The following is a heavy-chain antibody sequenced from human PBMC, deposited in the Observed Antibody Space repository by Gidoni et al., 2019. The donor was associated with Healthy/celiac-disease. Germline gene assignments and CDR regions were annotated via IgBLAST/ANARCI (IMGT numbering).Heavy chain of an antibody. V-gene: IGHV5-51*01. D-gene: IGHD2-2*02. CDR1: GYSFTSYW. J-gene: IGHJ6*02. Sequence: EVQLVQSGAEVKKPGESLKISCKGSGYSFTSYWIGWVRQMPGKGLEWMGIIYPGDSDTRYSPSFQGQVTISADKSISTAYLQWSSLKASDTAMYYCARHDVVVPAAIGDYYYYGMDVWGQGTTVTVSS. CDR2: IYPGDSDT. CDR3: ARHDVVVPAAIGDYYYYGMDV.